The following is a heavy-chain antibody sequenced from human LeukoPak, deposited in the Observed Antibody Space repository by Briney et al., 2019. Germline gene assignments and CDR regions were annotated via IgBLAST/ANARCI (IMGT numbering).Heavy chain of an antibody. CDR2: IYYSGST. D-gene: IGHD5-18*01. Sequence: KPSETLSLTCTVSGGSISSYYWSWIRQPPGKGLEWIGYIYYSGSTNYNPSLKSRVTISVDTSKNQFSLKLSSVTAADTAVYYCAGVQLWSTSHYYYYYYMDVWGKGTTVTVSS. CDR1: GGSISSYY. CDR3: AGVQLWSTSHYYYYYYMDV. J-gene: IGHJ6*03. V-gene: IGHV4-59*01.